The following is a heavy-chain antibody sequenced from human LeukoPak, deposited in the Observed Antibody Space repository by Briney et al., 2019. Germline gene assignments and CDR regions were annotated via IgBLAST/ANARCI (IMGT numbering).Heavy chain of an antibody. CDR3: AKGTYFIVS. V-gene: IGHV3-23*01. Sequence: GGSLRLSCAASGFTFSDYYMSWIRQAPGKGLEWVSAISGSGGSTYYADSVKGRFTISRDNSKNTLYLQMNSLRAEDTAVYYCAKGTYFIVSWGQGTLVTVSS. CDR2: ISGSGGST. D-gene: IGHD3-10*01. CDR1: GFTFSDYY. J-gene: IGHJ5*01.